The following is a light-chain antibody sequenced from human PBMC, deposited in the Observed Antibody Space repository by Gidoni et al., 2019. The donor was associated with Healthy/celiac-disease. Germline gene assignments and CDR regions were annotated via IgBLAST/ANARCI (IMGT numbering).Light chain of an antibody. Sequence: IKMTQSPSSLSASVGDRVTITCRASQSISSYLNWYQQKPGKAPKLLIYAASSLQSGVPSRFSGSGSGTDFTLTISSLQPEDFATYYCQQSYSTLYTFXQXTKLXIK. CDR2: AAS. J-gene: IGKJ2*01. CDR1: QSISSY. CDR3: QQSYSTLYT. V-gene: IGKV1-39*01.